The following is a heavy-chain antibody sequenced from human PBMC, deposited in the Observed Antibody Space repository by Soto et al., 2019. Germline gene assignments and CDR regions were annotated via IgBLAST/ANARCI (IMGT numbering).Heavy chain of an antibody. V-gene: IGHV3-21*01. CDR2: MTSSGAYI. J-gene: IGHJ4*02. Sequence: GGSLRLSCAASGFAFMSYTMNWVRQAPRKGLEWVSSMTSSGAYIYHADSVKGRFTISRDNAKNSLYLEMNSLRVEDTAVYYCARDRYASYDSWTGFPNDYWGRGTLVTVSS. D-gene: IGHD3-3*01. CDR1: GFAFMSYT. CDR3: ARDRYASYDSWTGFPNDY.